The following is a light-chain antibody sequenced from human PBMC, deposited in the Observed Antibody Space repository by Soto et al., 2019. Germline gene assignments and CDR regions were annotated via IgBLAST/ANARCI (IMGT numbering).Light chain of an antibody. V-gene: IGLV1-40*01. CDR3: QSYDSSLSGSV. CDR2: GNS. CDR1: SSNIGAGYD. J-gene: IGLJ2*01. Sequence: QSVLTQPPSVSGAPGQRVTISCTRSSSNIGAGYDVHWYQQLPGTAPKLLIYGNSNRPSGVPDRFSGSKSGTSASLAITGLQAEYEADYYCQSYDSSLSGSVFGGGPKLTVL.